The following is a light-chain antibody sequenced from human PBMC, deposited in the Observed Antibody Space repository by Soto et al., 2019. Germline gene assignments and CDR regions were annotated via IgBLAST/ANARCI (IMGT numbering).Light chain of an antibody. CDR1: GIDVGAYDY. V-gene: IGLV2-11*01. CDR2: DVT. CDR3: CSYAGSPYV. J-gene: IGLJ1*01. Sequence: QSVLTQPRSVSGSPGQSVAISCTGTGIDVGAYDYVSWYQQHPGKAPKLMIYDVTKRPSGVPDRFSGSKSGNTASLTISGLQPEDESDYYCCSYAGSPYVFGTGTKVTVL.